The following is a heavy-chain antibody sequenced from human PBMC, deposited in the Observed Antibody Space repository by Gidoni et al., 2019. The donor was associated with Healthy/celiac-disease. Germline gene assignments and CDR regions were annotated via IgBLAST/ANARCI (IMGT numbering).Heavy chain of an antibody. D-gene: IGHD5-18*01. V-gene: IGHV3-33*01. CDR1: SSYG. CDR2: IWYDGSNK. CDR3: ARGVDTTNWFDP. J-gene: IGHJ5*02. Sequence: SSYGMHWVRQAPGKGLEWVAVIWYDGSNKYYADSVKGRFTISRDNSKNTLYLQMNSLRAEDTAVYYCARGVDTTNWFDPWGQGTLVTVSS.